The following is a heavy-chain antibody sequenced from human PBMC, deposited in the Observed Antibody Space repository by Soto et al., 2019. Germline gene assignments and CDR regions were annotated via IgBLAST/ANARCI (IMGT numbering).Heavy chain of an antibody. CDR3: ARTMNSFDS. J-gene: IGHJ4*02. CDR1: GDSVNNYY. Sequence: SETLSLTCIVSGDSVNNYYWIWIRQTPGKGLEWIGSIHYTGNTDYNPSLKSRVTMSVDTSRRQFSLELSSVTAADTAVYYCARTMNSFDSWGQGTLVTVS. V-gene: IGHV4-59*02. CDR2: IHYTGNT.